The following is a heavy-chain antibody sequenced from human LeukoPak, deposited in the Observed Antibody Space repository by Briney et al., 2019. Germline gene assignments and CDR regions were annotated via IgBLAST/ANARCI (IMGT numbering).Heavy chain of an antibody. D-gene: IGHD2-2*01. CDR1: GGSISSGSYY. Sequence: SQTLSLTCTVSGGSISSGSYYWSWIRQPAGKGLEWIGSIYYSGSTYYNPSLKSRVTISVDTSKNQFSLKLSSVTAADTAVYYCASTPYCSSTSCRFDYWGQGTLVTVSS. CDR3: ASTPYCSSTSCRFDY. J-gene: IGHJ4*02. V-gene: IGHV4-39*01. CDR2: IYYSGST.